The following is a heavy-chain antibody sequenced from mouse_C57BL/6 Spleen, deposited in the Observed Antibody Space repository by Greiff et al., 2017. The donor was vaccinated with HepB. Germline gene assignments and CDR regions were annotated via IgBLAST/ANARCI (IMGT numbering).Heavy chain of an antibody. Sequence: QVQLQQSGAELVKPGASVKLSCKASGYTFTSYWMHWVKQRPGRGLEWIGRIDPNSGGTKYNEKFKSKATLTVDKPSSTAYMQLSSLTSEDSAVYYCARSRSTTVVEGFDYWGQGTTLTVSS. CDR1: GYTFTSYW. V-gene: IGHV1-72*01. CDR2: IDPNSGGT. D-gene: IGHD1-1*01. CDR3: ARSRSTTVVEGFDY. J-gene: IGHJ2*01.